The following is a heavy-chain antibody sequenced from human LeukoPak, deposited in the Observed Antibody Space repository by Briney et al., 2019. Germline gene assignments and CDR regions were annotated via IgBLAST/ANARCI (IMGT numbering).Heavy chain of an antibody. V-gene: IGHV1-2*02. Sequence: ASVKVSCKASGYTFTGYYMHWVRQAPGQGLEWMGWINPNSGGTNYAQKFQGRVTMTRDTSISTAYMELSRLRSDDTAVYYCAKVGGYDVRSPGAVSWGQGTLVTVSS. CDR2: INPNSGGT. J-gene: IGHJ4*02. D-gene: IGHD3-10*02. CDR1: GYTFTGYY. CDR3: AKVGGYDVRSPGAVS.